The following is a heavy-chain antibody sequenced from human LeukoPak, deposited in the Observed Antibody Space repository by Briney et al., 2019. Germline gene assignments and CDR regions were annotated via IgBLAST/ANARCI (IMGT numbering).Heavy chain of an antibody. Sequence: GGSLRLSCAASGLTFSRLAISWVRQAPGKGLEWVSTISGSGDTTYYADSVKGRFTISRDNLKNTLYVQMNSLRVEDTAVYYCAKGHSAHGTGFDYWGQGTLVIVSS. CDR1: GLTFSRLA. D-gene: IGHD1-1*01. CDR3: AKGHSAHGTGFDY. CDR2: ISGSGDTT. J-gene: IGHJ4*02. V-gene: IGHV3-23*01.